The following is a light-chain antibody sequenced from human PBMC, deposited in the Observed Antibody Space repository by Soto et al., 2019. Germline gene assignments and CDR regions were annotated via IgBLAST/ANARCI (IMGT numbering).Light chain of an antibody. CDR3: QQYSNYPWT. CDR1: ESISSW. J-gene: IGKJ1*01. V-gene: IGKV1-5*03. CDR2: QAS. Sequence: DIQITQSPPTVSASVGDRVTISCRASESISSWLAWYQQRPGKAPKLLIYQASSLESGVPSRFSGSGSGTEFTLTISSLQPDDFATYHCQQYSNYPWTFGLGTKVDIK.